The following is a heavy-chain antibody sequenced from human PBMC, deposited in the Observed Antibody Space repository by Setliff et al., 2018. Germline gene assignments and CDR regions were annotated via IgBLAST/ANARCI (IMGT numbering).Heavy chain of an antibody. D-gene: IGHD3-22*01. J-gene: IGHJ6*03. Sequence: SETLSLTCTVSGGSISSGGYYWSWIRQHPGKGLEWIGYIYYSGSTYHNPSLKSRVTISVDTSKNQFSLKLSSVTAADTAVYYCAREAGYYDSSGPVGVPYYYYMDVWGKGTTVTVSS. V-gene: IGHV4-31*03. CDR3: AREAGYYDSSGPVGVPYYYYMDV. CDR1: GGSISSGGYY. CDR2: IYYSGST.